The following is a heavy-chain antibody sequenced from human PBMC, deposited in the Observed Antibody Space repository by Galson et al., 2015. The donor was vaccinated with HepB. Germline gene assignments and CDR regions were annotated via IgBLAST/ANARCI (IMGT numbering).Heavy chain of an antibody. CDR3: VNSKWLSIHPPIYFQH. D-gene: IGHD3-22*01. V-gene: IGHV3-64D*06. CDR2: ISSNGGST. CDR1: GFTFSSYA. J-gene: IGHJ1*01. Sequence: SPRLSCAASGFTFSSYAMHWVRQAPGKGLEYVSAISSNGGSTYYADSVKGRFTISRDNSKNTLYLQMSSLRAEDTAVYYCVNSKWLSIHPPIYFQHWGQGTLVTVSS.